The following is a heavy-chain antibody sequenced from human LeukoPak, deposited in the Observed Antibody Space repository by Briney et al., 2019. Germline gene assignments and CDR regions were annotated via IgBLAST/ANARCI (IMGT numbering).Heavy chain of an antibody. CDR1: GFIFSNDA. J-gene: IGHJ4*02. Sequence: GGSLRLSCAASGFIFSNDAMYWVRQAPGKELEWVSAISGRSGSTYYADSVKGRFTISRDSSKNTLYLQMNSLRADDTAVYYCAKWGDYDVLTGYYVSDFWGQGTLVTVSS. D-gene: IGHD3-9*01. CDR3: AKWGDYDVLTGYYVSDF. CDR2: ISGRSGST. V-gene: IGHV3-23*01.